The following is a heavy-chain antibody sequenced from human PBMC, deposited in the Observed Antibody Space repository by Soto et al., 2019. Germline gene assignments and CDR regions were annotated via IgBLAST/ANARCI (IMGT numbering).Heavy chain of an antibody. CDR3: ATDVPGGDDNHHGMDV. CDR2: ISVSGGSI. D-gene: IGHD2-21*01. Sequence: GGSLRLSCSSSGFTFSNYAMSWFRQTPGKGPEWVSGISVSGGSIYYADSVKGRFTMSRDTPKNTSYLQMNSLRVEDTPIHYCATDVPGGDDNHHGMDVWGQGTTVTVSS. V-gene: IGHV3-23*01. J-gene: IGHJ6*02. CDR1: GFTFSNYA.